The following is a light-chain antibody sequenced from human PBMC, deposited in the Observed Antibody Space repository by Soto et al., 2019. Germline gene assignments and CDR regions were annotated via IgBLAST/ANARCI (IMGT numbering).Light chain of an antibody. CDR3: QQSYSTPPLT. CDR2: AAS. CDR1: QSISSY. Sequence: DIQMTQSPSSLSASVGDRVTITCRASQSISSYLNWYQQKPGKAPKLLIYAASSLQSGVPSRFSGSGAGTDFTLTISSLQPEDFATYYCQQSYSTPPLTFGEGTKGEIK. J-gene: IGKJ4*01. V-gene: IGKV1-39*01.